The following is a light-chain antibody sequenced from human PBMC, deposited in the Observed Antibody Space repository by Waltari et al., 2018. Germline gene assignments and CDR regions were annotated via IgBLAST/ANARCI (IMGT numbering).Light chain of an antibody. Sequence: DIQLTQSPSSLSASIGDTVTITCRVSQGISTFLAWYQRKPGKAPELLVSAASTFRSVIPSRVSGSGSGADFTLTISSLQPADFATYYCQHYYTHPYSFGQGTKLEIK. V-gene: IGKV1-NL1*01. CDR3: QHYYTHPYS. CDR2: AAS. J-gene: IGKJ2*03. CDR1: QGISTF.